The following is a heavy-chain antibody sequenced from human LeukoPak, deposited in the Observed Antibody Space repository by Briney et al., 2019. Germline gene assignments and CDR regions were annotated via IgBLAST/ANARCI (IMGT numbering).Heavy chain of an antibody. J-gene: IGHJ5*02. V-gene: IGHV1-69*05. CDR3: ARSAHGSGWYFYNWFDP. D-gene: IGHD6-19*01. CDR2: IIPIFGTA. Sequence: SVKASCKASGGTFSSYATSWVRQAPGQGLEWMGRIIPIFGTANYAQKFQGRVTITTDESTSTAYMELSSLRSEDTAVYYCARSAHGSGWYFYNWFDPWGQGTLVTVSS. CDR1: GGTFSSYA.